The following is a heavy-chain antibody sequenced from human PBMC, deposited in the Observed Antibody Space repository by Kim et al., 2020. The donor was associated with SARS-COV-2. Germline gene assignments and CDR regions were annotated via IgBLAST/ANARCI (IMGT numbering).Heavy chain of an antibody. D-gene: IGHD3-10*01. J-gene: IGHJ6*02. V-gene: IGHV4-31*03. CDR3: ARDRAVYYGPFMDV. CDR1: SGSISSGGYY. Sequence: SETLSLTCTVSSGSISSGGYYWSWIRQHPGKGLEWIGYIYYSGSTYYNPSLKSRVTISVDTSKNQFSLKLSSVTAADTAVYYCARDRAVYYGPFMDVWGQGTTVTVSS. CDR2: IYYSGST.